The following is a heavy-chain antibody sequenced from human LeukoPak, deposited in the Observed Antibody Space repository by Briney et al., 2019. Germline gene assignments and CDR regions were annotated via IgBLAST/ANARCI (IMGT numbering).Heavy chain of an antibody. CDR2: ISGGTT. Sequence: GGSLRLSCTASGFTFGDYLKSWFRQAPGKGLEWIGFISGGTTEYAASVKGRFTISRDDSTSIAYLQMNSLTTEDTAVYYCSRGSGWLSVYWGQGTLVTVSS. V-gene: IGHV3-49*03. J-gene: IGHJ4*02. CDR1: GFTFGDYL. D-gene: IGHD6-19*01. CDR3: SRGSGWLSVY.